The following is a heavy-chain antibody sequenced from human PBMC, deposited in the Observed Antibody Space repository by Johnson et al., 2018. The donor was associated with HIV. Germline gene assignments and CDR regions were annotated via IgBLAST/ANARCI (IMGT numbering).Heavy chain of an antibody. J-gene: IGHJ3*02. CDR2: FYSGSNT. CDR3: ARGGYCTGGVCLGDAFDI. CDR1: GFSISSNY. D-gene: IGHD2-8*02. V-gene: IGHV3-53*01. Sequence: VQLVESGGGLVQPGGSLRLSCKASGFSISSNYMSWVRQPPGKGLEWVSVFYSGSNTYYADSVEGRFTISRDNSKNTLYLQMNSLRAEDTALYYCARGGYCTGGVCLGDAFDIWGQGTMVTVSS.